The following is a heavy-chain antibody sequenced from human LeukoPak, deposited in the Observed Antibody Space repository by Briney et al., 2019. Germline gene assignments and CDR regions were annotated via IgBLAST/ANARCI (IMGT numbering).Heavy chain of an antibody. V-gene: IGHV1-18*01. CDR2: ISAYNGNT. CDR3: ARATSSGPLTH. D-gene: IGHD3-22*01. J-gene: IGHJ4*02. CDR1: GYTFTNYG. Sequence: ASVKVSCTASGYTFTNYGISWVRQAPGQGLEWMGWISAYNGNTNYAQTLQGRVTMTTDTSTSTAYMELRSLRSDDTAVYYCARATSSGPLTHWGQGTLVTVSS.